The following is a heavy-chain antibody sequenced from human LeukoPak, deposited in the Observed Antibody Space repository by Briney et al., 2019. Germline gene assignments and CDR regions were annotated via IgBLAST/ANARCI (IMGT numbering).Heavy chain of an antibody. CDR3: ARGIYSSSSAFEDY. Sequence: GGSLRLSCAASGFPFNHYYMSWIRQAPGKGLEWVSYISSSGSTIYYADSVKGRFTISRDSAKNSLYLQMNSLRAEDTAVYYCARGIYSSSSAFEDYWGQGTLVTVSS. J-gene: IGHJ4*02. CDR2: ISSSGSTI. CDR1: GFPFNHYY. D-gene: IGHD6-6*01. V-gene: IGHV3-11*01.